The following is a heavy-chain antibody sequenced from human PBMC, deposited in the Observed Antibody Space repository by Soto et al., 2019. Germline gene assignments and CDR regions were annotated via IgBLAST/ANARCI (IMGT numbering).Heavy chain of an antibody. D-gene: IGHD3-3*01. Sequence: QVQLQESGPGLVKPSQTLSLTCTVSGGSISSGGYYWSWLRQHPGKGLEWIGYIYYSGSTYYNPSLKSRVTISVDTSKNQFSLKLSSVTAADTAVYYCAREVGFGVVTLFFDYWGQGTLVTVSS. V-gene: IGHV4-31*03. CDR1: GGSISSGGYY. CDR2: IYYSGST. J-gene: IGHJ4*02. CDR3: AREVGFGVVTLFFDY.